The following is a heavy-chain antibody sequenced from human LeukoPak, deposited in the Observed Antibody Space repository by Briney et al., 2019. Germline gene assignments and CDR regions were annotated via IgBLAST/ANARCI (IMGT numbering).Heavy chain of an antibody. CDR2: IRYDGSNK. CDR3: AKAGYVYGSGSYYHFDY. J-gene: IGHJ4*02. D-gene: IGHD3-10*01. V-gene: IGHV3-30*02. Sequence: PGGSLRLSCAASGLTFSSYGMHWVRQAPGKGLEWVAFIRYDGSNKYYADSVKGRFTISRDNSKNTLYLQMNSLRAEDTAVYYCAKAGYVYGSGSYYHFDYWGQGTLVTVSS. CDR1: GLTFSSYG.